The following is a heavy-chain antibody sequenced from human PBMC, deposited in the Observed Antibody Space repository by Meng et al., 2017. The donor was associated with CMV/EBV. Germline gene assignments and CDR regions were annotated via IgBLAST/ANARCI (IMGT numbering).Heavy chain of an antibody. Sequence: AASGFTFEDYTMHWVRQAPGKGLEWVSLISWDGGSTYYADSVKGRFTISRDNSKNSLYLQMNSLRTEDTALYYCAKGTSSWYGGGDYWGQGTLVTVSS. V-gene: IGHV3-43*01. D-gene: IGHD6-13*01. CDR3: AKGTSSWYGGGDY. CDR2: ISWDGGST. CDR1: GFTFEDYT. J-gene: IGHJ4*02.